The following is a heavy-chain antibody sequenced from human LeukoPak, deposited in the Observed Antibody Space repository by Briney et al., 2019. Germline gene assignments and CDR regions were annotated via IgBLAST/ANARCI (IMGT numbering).Heavy chain of an antibody. CDR1: GYTFTSYY. J-gene: IGHJ5*02. D-gene: IGHD3-16*01. V-gene: IGHV1-2*06. CDR2: INPRNGDT. CDR3: VKNPGGAGAS. Sequence: GASVKVSCKASGYTFTSYYMHWVRQAPGQGLEWMGRINPRNGDTDYAQKFQGRVTMTRDTSISTAYMELSSLKSDDTTLFYCVKNPGGAGASWGQGTLVTVSS.